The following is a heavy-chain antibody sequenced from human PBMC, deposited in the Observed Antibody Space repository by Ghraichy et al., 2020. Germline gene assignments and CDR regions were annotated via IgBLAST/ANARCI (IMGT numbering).Heavy chain of an antibody. D-gene: IGHD3/OR15-3a*01. CDR1: GDSVSSNSAA. V-gene: IGHV6-1*01. J-gene: IGHJ4*02. Sequence: SQTLSLTCAISGDSVSSNSAAWNWIRQSPSRGLEWLGRTYYRSKWYNDYAVSVKSRITINPDTSKNQFSLQLNSVTPEDTAVYYCARDHVPLVGPYRTYFDYWGQGTLVTVSS. CDR2: TYYRSKWYN. CDR3: ARDHVPLVGPYRTYFDY.